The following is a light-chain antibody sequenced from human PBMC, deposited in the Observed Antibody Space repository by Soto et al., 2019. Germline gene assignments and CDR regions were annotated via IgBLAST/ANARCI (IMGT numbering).Light chain of an antibody. V-gene: IGKV3-20*01. CDR2: GAS. CDR1: QSVSGSY. Sequence: EIVLTQSPGTLSLSPGERATLSCRASQSVSGSYLAWYQQKPGQAPRLLIYGASSRATGIPDRFSGGGSETDFTLTISRLEPEDFAVYYCQQYGTSPPEYTFGQGTKLEIK. CDR3: QQYGTSPPEYT. J-gene: IGKJ2*01.